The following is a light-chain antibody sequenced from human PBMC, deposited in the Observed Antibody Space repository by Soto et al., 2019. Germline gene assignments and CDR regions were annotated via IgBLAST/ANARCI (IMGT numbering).Light chain of an antibody. V-gene: IGLV2-14*01. Sequence: QSALTQPASVSGSPGQSITISCTGTSSDVGGYNYVSWYQQHPDKAPKLMIYEVSNRPSGVSNRFSGSKSGNTASLHISGLQAEDEADYYCSSYSSSSTLVFGTGTKLTVL. CDR3: SSYSSSSTLV. CDR1: SSDVGGYNY. J-gene: IGLJ1*01. CDR2: EVS.